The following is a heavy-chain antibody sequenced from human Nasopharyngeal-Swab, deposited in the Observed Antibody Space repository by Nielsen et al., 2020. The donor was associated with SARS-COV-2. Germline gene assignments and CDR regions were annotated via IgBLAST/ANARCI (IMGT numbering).Heavy chain of an antibody. CDR2: MNPNSGNT. CDR1: GYTFTSYD. J-gene: IGHJ6*02. D-gene: IGHD3-10*01. V-gene: IGHV1-8*01. CDR3: ARGRIKRELWFGELLSYYYGMDV. Sequence: ASVKVSCKASGYTFTSYDINWVRQATGQGLEWMGWMNPNSGNTGYAQKFQGRVTMTRNTSISTAYMELSNLRSEDTAVYYCARGRIKRELWFGELLSYYYGMDVWGQGTTVTVSS.